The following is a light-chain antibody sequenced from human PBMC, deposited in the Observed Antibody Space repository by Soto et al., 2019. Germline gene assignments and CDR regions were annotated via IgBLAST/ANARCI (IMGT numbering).Light chain of an antibody. CDR3: QYQGS. CDR2: DVS. V-gene: IGKV3-20*01. CDR1: QSVSRRY. Sequence: IVLTQSPDTLSLSPGQRANLSCRASQSVSRRYLAWYQQKPGQAPILLIYDVSERASDIPDRFSGSGSGTDFTLTINRLVPEDVAVYYCQYQGSFGGGTKVEIK. J-gene: IGKJ4*01.